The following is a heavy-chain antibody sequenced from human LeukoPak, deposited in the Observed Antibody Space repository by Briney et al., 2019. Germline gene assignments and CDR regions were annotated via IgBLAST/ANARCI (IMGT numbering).Heavy chain of an antibody. J-gene: IGHJ4*02. V-gene: IGHV3-43D*03. Sequence: PGGSLRLSCEASGFTFDDYAMHWVRQAPGKGLEWVSLISWDGGSTYYADSVKGRFTISRDDSKNTLYLQMNGLRAEDTAVYYCAKGGGSYQSYFDYWGQGTLVTVSS. CDR3: AKGGGSYQSYFDY. CDR1: GFTFDDYA. D-gene: IGHD1-26*01. CDR2: ISWDGGST.